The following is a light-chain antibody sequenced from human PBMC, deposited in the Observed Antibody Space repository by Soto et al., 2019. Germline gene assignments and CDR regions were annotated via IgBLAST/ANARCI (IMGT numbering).Light chain of an antibody. CDR1: QSISNY. CDR2: AAS. J-gene: IGKJ1*01. V-gene: IGKV1-39*01. CDR3: QQSYITLRT. Sequence: DIQMTQYPSSLSASVGARVTITCRASQSISNYLHWYQQKPGKAPTLLIYAASSLQSGVPSRFSGSGSVTDFTRTISSLQPEDFATYYCQQSYITLRTFGQGTKVEV.